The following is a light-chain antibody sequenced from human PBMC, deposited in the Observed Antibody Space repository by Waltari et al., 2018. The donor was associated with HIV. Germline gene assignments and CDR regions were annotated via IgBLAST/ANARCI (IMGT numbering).Light chain of an antibody. CDR1: SLRFYY. V-gene: IGLV3-19*01. J-gene: IGLJ2*01. CDR2: GRN. CDR3: NSRDRSGYLHVL. Sequence: SSELTQGPAVSVALGQTVRITCQGDSLRFYYASWYQQKPGQAPVLVLYGRNNRPSGIPARFSGARSGNTASLTITGAQAEDEADYYCNSRDRSGYLHVLFGGGTKLTVL.